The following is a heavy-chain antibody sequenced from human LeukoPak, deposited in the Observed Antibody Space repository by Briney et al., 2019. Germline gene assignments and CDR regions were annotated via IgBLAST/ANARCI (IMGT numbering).Heavy chain of an antibody. CDR2: IYYSGST. D-gene: IGHD6-19*01. V-gene: IGHV4-39*01. CDR3: ARPGYSSGWTN. Sequence: SETLSLTCTVSGGSISSSSYYWGWIRQPPGKGLEWIGSIYYSGSTYYNPSLKSRVTISVDTSKNQFSLKLSSVTAADTAVYYCARPGYSSGWTNWGQGTLVTVSS. J-gene: IGHJ4*02. CDR1: GGSISSSSYY.